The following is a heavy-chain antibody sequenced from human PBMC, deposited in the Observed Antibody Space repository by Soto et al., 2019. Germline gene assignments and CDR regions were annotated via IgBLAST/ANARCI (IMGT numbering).Heavy chain of an antibody. Sequence: EVQLVEAGGGLVQPGGFLRLSCAASGFSVSSKYMSWVRQAPGKGLEWVSLIQSGGSTYYAGSVKGRFTISRDNSEKTLFLQRNSLRVDDTAVYYCTSDDVHCNGGSCYGVAMDVWGNGTTVTVPA. J-gene: IGHJ6*04. V-gene: IGHV3-66*01. CDR3: TSDDVHCNGGSCYGVAMDV. CDR1: GFSVSSKY. CDR2: IQSGGST. D-gene: IGHD2-15*01.